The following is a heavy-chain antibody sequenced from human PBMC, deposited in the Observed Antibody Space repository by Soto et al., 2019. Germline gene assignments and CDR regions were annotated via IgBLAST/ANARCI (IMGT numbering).Heavy chain of an antibody. V-gene: IGHV1-46*01. CDR2: IYPSGGGS. CDR1: GYIFTSYH. D-gene: IGHD3-9*01. Sequence: QVQLVQSGAEVKKPGASVNVSCKASGYIFTSYHMHWVRQAPGQGLEWMGIIYPSGGGSRYAQKFQGTVTMTRDTSTNTLYKELSSLRSDDTAVYYCARDNSDWAFDYWGQGTLVTVSS. CDR3: ARDNSDWAFDY. J-gene: IGHJ4*02.